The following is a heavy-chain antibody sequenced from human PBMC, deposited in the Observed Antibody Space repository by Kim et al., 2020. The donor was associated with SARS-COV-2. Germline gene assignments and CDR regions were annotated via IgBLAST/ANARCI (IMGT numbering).Heavy chain of an antibody. CDR1: GFTFSNAW. V-gene: IGHV3-15*01. Sequence: GGSLRLSCAASGFTFSNAWMSWVRQAPGKGLEWVGRIKSKTDGGTTDYAAPVKGRFTISRDDSKNTLYLQMNSLKTEDTAVYYCTTFTSPDTIVAFDIWGQGTMVTVSS. CDR2: IKSKTDGGTT. J-gene: IGHJ3*02. CDR3: TTFTSPDTIVAFDI. D-gene: IGHD2-2*01.